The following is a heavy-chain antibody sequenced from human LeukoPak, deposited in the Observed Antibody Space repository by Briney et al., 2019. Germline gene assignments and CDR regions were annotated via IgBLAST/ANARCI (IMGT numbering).Heavy chain of an antibody. V-gene: IGHV3-23*01. Sequence: GGSLRLSCAASGFTFSNYAMNWVRQAPGKGLRQAPAKGREWGSAISGSGGSTYSADSVKGRYIISRDTYNDTLYLQMNSLRVEDTAVYFCAIARGGDHIYDGFETWGHGTTVTVSS. CDR1: GFTFSNYA. CDR2: ISGSGGST. J-gene: IGHJ3*02. CDR3: AIARGGDHIYDGFET. D-gene: IGHD3-10*01.